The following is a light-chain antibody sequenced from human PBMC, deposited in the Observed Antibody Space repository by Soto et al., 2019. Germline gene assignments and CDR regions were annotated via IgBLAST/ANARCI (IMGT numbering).Light chain of an antibody. Sequence: QSALTQPASVSGSPGQSITISCTGTSSDVGSYVYVSWYQQHPGKAPRLMIYDVSNRPSGVSNRFSGSKSGNTASLTISGLQAEDEADYYCNSFTSSSTHVFGTGTNVTVL. J-gene: IGLJ1*01. V-gene: IGLV2-14*03. CDR2: DVS. CDR1: SSDVGSYVY. CDR3: NSFTSSSTHV.